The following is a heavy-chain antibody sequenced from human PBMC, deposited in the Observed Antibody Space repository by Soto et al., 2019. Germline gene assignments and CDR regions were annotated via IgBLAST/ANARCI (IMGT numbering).Heavy chain of an antibody. J-gene: IGHJ6*02. D-gene: IGHD3-10*01. V-gene: IGHV4-34*01. CDR2: INHSGST. CDR3: ARGKPVLLWFGESAGVDV. CDR1: GGSFSGYY. Sequence: SETLSLTCAVYGGSFSGYYWTWIRQPPGTGLEWIGEINHSGSTNYNPSLKSRVTISVDTSKNQFSLKLSSVTAADTAVYYCARGKPVLLWFGESAGVDVWGQGTTVTVSS.